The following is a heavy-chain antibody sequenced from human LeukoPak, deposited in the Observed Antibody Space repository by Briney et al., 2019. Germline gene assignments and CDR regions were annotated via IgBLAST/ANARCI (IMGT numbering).Heavy chain of an antibody. Sequence: GASVKVSCKASGYTFTGYGISWVRQAPGQGLEWMGWISAYNGNTNYAQKLQGRVTMTTDTSTSTAYMELRSLRSDDTAVYYCARDYVGPSSGRVETLGYMDVWGKGTTVTVSS. CDR2: ISAYNGNT. D-gene: IGHD6-19*01. J-gene: IGHJ6*03. V-gene: IGHV1-18*01. CDR3: ARDYVGPSSGRVETLGYMDV. CDR1: GYTFTGYG.